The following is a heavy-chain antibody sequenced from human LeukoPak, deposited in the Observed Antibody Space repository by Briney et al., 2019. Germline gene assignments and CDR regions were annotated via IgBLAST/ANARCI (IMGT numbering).Heavy chain of an antibody. CDR3: ARDRFNWNYFTYFDY. J-gene: IGHJ4*02. CDR1: GYTFTSYG. V-gene: IGHV1-69*06. D-gene: IGHD1-7*01. Sequence: ASVKVSCKASGYTFTSYGISWVRQAPGQGLEWMGGIIPIFGTANYAQKFQGRVTITADKSTSTAYMELSSLRSEDTAVYYCARDRFNWNYFTYFDYWGQGTLVTVSS. CDR2: IIPIFGTA.